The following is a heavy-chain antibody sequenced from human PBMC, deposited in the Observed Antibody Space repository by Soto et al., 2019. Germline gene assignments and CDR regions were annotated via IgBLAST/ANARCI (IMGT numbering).Heavy chain of an antibody. V-gene: IGHV1-46*03. J-gene: IGHJ6*02. CDR1: GYTFTSYY. CDR2: INPSGGST. CDR3: ATSWELGLYYYYGMDV. D-gene: IGHD1-26*01. Sequence: GASVKVSCKASGYTFTSYYMHWVRQAPGQGLEWMGIINPSGGSTSYAQKFQGRVTMTRDTSTSTVYMELSSLRSEDTAVYYCATSWELGLYYYYGMDVWRQGTTVTAP.